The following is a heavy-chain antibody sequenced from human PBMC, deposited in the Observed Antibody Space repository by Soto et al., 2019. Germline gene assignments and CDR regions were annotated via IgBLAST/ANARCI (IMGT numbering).Heavy chain of an antibody. CDR3: ASSPPLRTLPPGY. CDR1: GFTFSDYY. J-gene: IGHJ4*02. D-gene: IGHD2-2*01. V-gene: IGHV3-11*01. Sequence: GGSLRLSCAASGFTFSDYYMSWIRQAPGKGLEWVSYISSSDSTIYYADSVKGRFTISRDNAKNSLYLQMNSLRAEDTAVYYCASSPPLRTLPPGYWGQGTLVTVSS. CDR2: ISSSDSTI.